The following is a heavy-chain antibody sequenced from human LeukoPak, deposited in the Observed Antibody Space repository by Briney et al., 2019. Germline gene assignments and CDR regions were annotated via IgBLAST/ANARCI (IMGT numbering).Heavy chain of an antibody. CDR1: GFTFSSYG. J-gene: IGHJ4*02. D-gene: IGHD2-15*01. CDR3: ARGFGGNHRADY. Sequence: GGSLRLSCAASGFTFSSYGMHWVRQAPGKGLEWVAVIWYDGSNKYYADSVKGRFTISRDNSKNTLYLQMNSLRAEDTAVYYCARGFGGNHRADYWGQGTLVTVSS. V-gene: IGHV3-33*01. CDR2: IWYDGSNK.